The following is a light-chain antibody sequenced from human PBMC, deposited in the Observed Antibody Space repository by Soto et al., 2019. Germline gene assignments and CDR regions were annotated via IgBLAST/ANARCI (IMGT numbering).Light chain of an antibody. Sequence: QSVLTQPPSVSAAPGQKVTIICSGSNSNIGNNYVSWYQQFPRTAPKLLIYDNGRRPSGIPDRFSGSKSGTSATLDTTGLHTGDEADYYCVTWDSSVSSVVFGGGTKLTVL. J-gene: IGLJ2*01. V-gene: IGLV1-51*01. CDR2: DNG. CDR3: VTWDSSVSSVV. CDR1: NSNIGNNY.